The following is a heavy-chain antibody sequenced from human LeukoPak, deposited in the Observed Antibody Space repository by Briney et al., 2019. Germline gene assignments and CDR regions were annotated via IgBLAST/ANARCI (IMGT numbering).Heavy chain of an antibody. CDR3: AKGRGQWLAAINY. CDR1: AFIFSNYA. J-gene: IGHJ4*02. D-gene: IGHD6-19*01. V-gene: IGHV3-23*01. CDR2: ISGSGGST. Sequence: GGSLRLSCAASAFIFSNYAMSCVRHAPGEGLEWVSAISGSGGSTDYADSVKGRFTISRDNSKKTLCLQMNRLRAEDTAVYYCAKGRGQWLAAINYWGQGTLVTVSS.